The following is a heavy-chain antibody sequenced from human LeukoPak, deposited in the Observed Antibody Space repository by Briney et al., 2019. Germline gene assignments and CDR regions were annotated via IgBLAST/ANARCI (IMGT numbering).Heavy chain of an antibody. J-gene: IGHJ3*02. CDR3: AKDSGLGCWDSSGYCHDAFDI. CDR1: GFTFDDYA. CDR2: ISWNSGSI. Sequence: PGRSLRLSCAASGFTFDDYAMHWVRQAPGKGLEWVSGISWNSGSIGYADSVKGRFTISRDNAKNSLYLQMNSLRAEDMALYYCAKDSGLGCWDSSGYCHDAFDIWGQGTMVTVSS. D-gene: IGHD3-22*01. V-gene: IGHV3-9*03.